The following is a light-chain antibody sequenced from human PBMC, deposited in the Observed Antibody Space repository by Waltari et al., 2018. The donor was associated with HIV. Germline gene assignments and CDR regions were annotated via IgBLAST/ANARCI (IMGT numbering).Light chain of an antibody. V-gene: IGLV2-14*03. CDR1: GAEIGAYNL. CDR2: DVT. J-gene: IGLJ2*01. Sequence: QSALTQHAAVSGAPGQSITIPCAGTGAEIGAYNLLAWYPKVPDRVPQLHIYDVTSRPSGISDRFSASKSGNAASLTISGLQAEDEGDYYCSSYTTFNTVIFGGGTKLTVL. CDR3: SSYTTFNTVI.